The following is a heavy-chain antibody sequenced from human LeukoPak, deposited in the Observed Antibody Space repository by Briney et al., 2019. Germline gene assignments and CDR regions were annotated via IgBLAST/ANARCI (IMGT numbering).Heavy chain of an antibody. CDR3: AKDNVPVLTGYPLDAFDV. J-gene: IGHJ3*01. V-gene: IGHV3-30*02. D-gene: IGHD3-9*01. CDR1: GFTFSSYG. Sequence: PGGSLRLSCAASGFTFSSYGMHWVRQAPGKGLEWVAFIRYDGRNKYYADSVKGRFTISRDNSKHTLYLQMNSLRAEDTAVYYCAKDNVPVLTGYPLDAFDVWGQGTMVTVSS. CDR2: IRYDGRNK.